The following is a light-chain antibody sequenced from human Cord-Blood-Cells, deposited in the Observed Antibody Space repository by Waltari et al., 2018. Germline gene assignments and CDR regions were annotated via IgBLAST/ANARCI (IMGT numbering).Light chain of an antibody. Sequence: SYDLTPPPSVSVSPGQTSRITCSGHNLGGNYSCWYQQKPGQSPVLVIYQDSKRPPGIPERFSGSNSGNTATLTISGTQAMDEADYYCQAWDSSTGVFGTGTKVTVL. CDR2: QDS. CDR3: QAWDSSTGV. V-gene: IGLV3-1*01. J-gene: IGLJ1*01. CDR1: NLGGNY.